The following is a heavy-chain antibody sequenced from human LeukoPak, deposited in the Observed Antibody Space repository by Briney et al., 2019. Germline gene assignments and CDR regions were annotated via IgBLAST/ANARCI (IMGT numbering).Heavy chain of an antibody. V-gene: IGHV3-23*01. J-gene: IGHJ4*02. D-gene: IGHD2-21*01. CDR3: AKDWRVWAKCGDDCLDH. CDR1: GFTFKSYA. CDR2: ISANDYNT. Sequence: GGSLRLSCAASGFTFKSYAMTWVRQAPGKGLEWVSSISANDYNTYFADSVKGRFTVSRDDSTSTLYLQMNSLRAEDSAVYYCAKDWRVWAKCGDDCLDHWGQGTLVTVSS.